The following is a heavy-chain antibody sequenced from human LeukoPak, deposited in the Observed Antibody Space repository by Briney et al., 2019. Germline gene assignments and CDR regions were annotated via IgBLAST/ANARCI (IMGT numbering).Heavy chain of an antibody. D-gene: IGHD5-12*01. CDR2: IYYSGST. J-gene: IGHJ4*02. CDR1: GGSISSSSYY. V-gene: IGHV4-39*01. Sequence: SETLSLTCTVSGGSISSSSYYWGWIRQPPGKGLEWIGSIYYSGSTYYNPSLKSRVTISVDTSKNQFSLKLGSVTAADTAVYYCARLQVATIGFDYWGQGTLVTVSS. CDR3: ARLQVATIGFDY.